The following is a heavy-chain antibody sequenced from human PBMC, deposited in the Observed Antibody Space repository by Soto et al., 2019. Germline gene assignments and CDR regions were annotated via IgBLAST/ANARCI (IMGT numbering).Heavy chain of an antibody. V-gene: IGHV5-10-1*01. J-gene: IGHJ3*01. D-gene: IGHD2-8*02. CDR1: GNIFTRYW. CDR2: IDTSDSHN. CDR3: AKESGGTIGAGGFDL. Sequence: GESLKISCKASGNIFTRYWISWVREMPGKGLEWMGRIDTSDSHNSYSPSFKGHVTISANKSINTAYLQWISLKASDAAIFYCAKESGGTIGAGGFDLWGQGXMVTVSS.